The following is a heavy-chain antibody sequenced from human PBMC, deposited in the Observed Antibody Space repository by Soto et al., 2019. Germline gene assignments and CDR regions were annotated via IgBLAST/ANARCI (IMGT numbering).Heavy chain of an antibody. CDR2: ISGSGGST. Sequence: GGSLRLSCAASGFTFSSYAMSRVRQAPGKGLEWVSAISGSGGSTYYADSVKGRFTISRDNSKNTLYLQMNSLRAEDTAVYYCAKDTLLSKYYGMDVWGQGTTVTVSS. CDR3: AKDTLLSKYYGMDV. V-gene: IGHV3-23*01. J-gene: IGHJ6*02. D-gene: IGHD3-10*01. CDR1: GFTFSSYA.